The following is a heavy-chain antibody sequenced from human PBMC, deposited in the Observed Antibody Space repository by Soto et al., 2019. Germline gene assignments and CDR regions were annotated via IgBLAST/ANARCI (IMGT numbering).Heavy chain of an antibody. V-gene: IGHV3-21*01. CDR2: ISSSSSYI. CDR1: GFTFSSYS. CDR3: ARENVWVGDPPGRGTDY. D-gene: IGHD3-10*01. Sequence: EVQLVESGGGLVKPGGSLRLSCAASGFTFSSYSMNWVRQAPGKGLEWVSSISSSSSYIYYADSVKGRFTISRDNAKNSLYLQMNSLRAEDTAVYYCARENVWVGDPPGRGTDYWGQGTLVTVSS. J-gene: IGHJ4*02.